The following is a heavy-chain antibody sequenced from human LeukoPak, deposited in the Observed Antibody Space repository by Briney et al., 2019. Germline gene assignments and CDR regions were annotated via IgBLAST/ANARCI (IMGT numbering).Heavy chain of an antibody. Sequence: SETLSLTCTVSGGSISSYYWSWIRQPPGKGLEWIGYIYYSGSTNYNPSFKSRVTISVDTSKNQFSLKLSSVTAADTAVYYCARVLLSNYDFWSGYSNWFDPWGQGTLVTVSS. D-gene: IGHD3-3*01. CDR1: GGSISSYY. CDR2: IYYSGST. V-gene: IGHV4-59*01. CDR3: ARVLLSNYDFWSGYSNWFDP. J-gene: IGHJ5*02.